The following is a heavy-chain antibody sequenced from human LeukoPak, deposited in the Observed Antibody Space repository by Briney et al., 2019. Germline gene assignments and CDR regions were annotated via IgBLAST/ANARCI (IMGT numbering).Heavy chain of an antibody. V-gene: IGHV4-34*01. Sequence: PSETLSLTCAVYGGSFSGYYWSWIRQPPGKGLEWIGEINLSGSTNYNPSLKSRVTISVDTSKNQFSLKLSSVTAADTAVYYCARSGRYYDILTGYYAEYYFDYWGQGTLVTVSS. J-gene: IGHJ4*02. CDR1: GGSFSGYY. CDR3: ARSGRYYDILTGYYAEYYFDY. D-gene: IGHD3-9*01. CDR2: INLSGST.